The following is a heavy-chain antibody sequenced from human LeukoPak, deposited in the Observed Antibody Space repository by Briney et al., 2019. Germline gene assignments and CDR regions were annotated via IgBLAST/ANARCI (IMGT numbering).Heavy chain of an antibody. V-gene: IGHV5-51*01. CDR1: GYSFTSYW. D-gene: IGHD6-6*01. Sequence: GESLKISCKGSGYSFTSYWIGWVRQMPGKGLEWMGIIYPGDSDTRYSPSFQGQVTISADKSISTAYLQWSSLKASDTAMYYCARQSSETLYSSYSRTVFDYWGQGTLVTVSS. J-gene: IGHJ4*02. CDR3: ARQSSETLYSSYSRTVFDY. CDR2: IYPGDSDT.